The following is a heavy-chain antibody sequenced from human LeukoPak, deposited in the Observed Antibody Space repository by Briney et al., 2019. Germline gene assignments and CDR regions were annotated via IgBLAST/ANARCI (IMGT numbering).Heavy chain of an antibody. CDR3: ARGVPRIAAARPYY. J-gene: IGHJ4*02. CDR2: IWYDGSNK. V-gene: IGHV3-33*01. CDR1: GFTFSSYG. D-gene: IGHD6-13*01. Sequence: GGSLRLSCAASGFTFSSYGMHWVRQAPGKGLEWVAVIWYDGSNKYYADSVKGRFTISRDNSKNTLYLQMNSLRAEDTAVYYCARGVPRIAAARPYYCGQGGL.